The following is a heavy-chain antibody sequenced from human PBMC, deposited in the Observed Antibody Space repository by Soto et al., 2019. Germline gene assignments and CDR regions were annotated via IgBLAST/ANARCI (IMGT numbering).Heavy chain of an antibody. CDR3: ARFSGSYYYAMDV. CDR1: GGAFSGWY. J-gene: IGHJ6*02. V-gene: IGHV4-34*01. D-gene: IGHD6-19*01. Sequence: SETLSLTSDCCGGAFSGWYWSRIRQPPGKGLEWIGEINHSGVTNYKPSLKRRVTISVDTSKNQFSLQLKSVTAADTALYYCARFSGSYYYAMDVWGQGSTVT. CDR2: INHSGVT.